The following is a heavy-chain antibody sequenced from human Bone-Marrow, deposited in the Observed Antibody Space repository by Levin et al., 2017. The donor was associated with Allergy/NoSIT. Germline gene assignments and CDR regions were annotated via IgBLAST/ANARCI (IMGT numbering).Heavy chain of an antibody. V-gene: IGHV1-18*01. J-gene: IGHJ5*02. Sequence: ASVKVSCKASGYAFTTYGIAWVRQAPGQGLEWMGWISSNNGNTHYAQNLQGRVTMTTDTSARTAYMELRSLRSGDTAVYFCARVRVAGSGGYNHQGWFAPWGQGTLVTVSS. CDR2: ISSNNGNT. CDR3: ARVRVAGSGGYNHQGWFAP. CDR1: GYAFTTYG. D-gene: IGHD3-10*01.